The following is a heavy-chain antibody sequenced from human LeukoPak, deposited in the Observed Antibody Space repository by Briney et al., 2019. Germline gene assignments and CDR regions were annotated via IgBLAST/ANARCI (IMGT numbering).Heavy chain of an antibody. Sequence: SETLSLTCTVSGGSISSYYWSWIRQPPGEGLEWIGYIYYSGSTNYNPSVKSRVTISVDTSKNQFSLKLSSVTAADTAVYYCARGDLPYCSGGSCSSERLYYYYYMDVWGKGTTVTVSS. CDR1: GGSISSYY. CDR3: ARGDLPYCSGGSCSSERLYYYYYMDV. CDR2: IYYSGST. D-gene: IGHD2-15*01. V-gene: IGHV4-59*08. J-gene: IGHJ6*03.